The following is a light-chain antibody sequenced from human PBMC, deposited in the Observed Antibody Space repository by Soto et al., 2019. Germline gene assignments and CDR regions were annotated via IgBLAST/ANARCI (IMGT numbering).Light chain of an antibody. V-gene: IGKV1-5*01. J-gene: IGKJ1*01. CDR3: QQYISFWT. CDR1: QSISSW. CDR2: DVS. Sequence: DIQMTQSPSTLSASVGDRVTITCRASQSISSWLGWYQQKPGKAPKLLIYDVSNLESGVPSRFSGSGSGTEFTLTISSLQPDDVATYYCQQYISFWTFGQGTKVEIK.